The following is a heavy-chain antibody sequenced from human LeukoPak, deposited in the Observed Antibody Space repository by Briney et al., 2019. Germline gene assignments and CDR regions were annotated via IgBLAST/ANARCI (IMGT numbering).Heavy chain of an antibody. CDR1: GGSISSYY. CDR2: IYTSGST. J-gene: IGHJ6*03. V-gene: IGHV4-4*07. D-gene: IGHD2-2*01. Sequence: PSETLSLTCTVSGGSISSYYWSWIRQPAGKGLEWIGRIYTSGSTNYNPPLKSRVTMSVDTPKNQFSLKLSSVTAADTAVYYCARAQQNCSSTSCPSYYYMDVWSKGTTVTVSS. CDR3: ARAQQNCSSTSCPSYYYMDV.